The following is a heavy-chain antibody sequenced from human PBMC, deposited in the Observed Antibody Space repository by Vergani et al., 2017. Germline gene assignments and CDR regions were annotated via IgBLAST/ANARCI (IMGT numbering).Heavy chain of an antibody. Sequence: QVQLVQSGPEVKRPGASVKVSCKTSGYTFFNYGVNWIRRAPGQGFEWLGWIRADTGDTKYSERLQDRVTLTTDSSTNTAYMELRSLKSDDTAVYYCARDGNYYYGSGSFYLFDYWGQGTLVTVSS. CDR2: IRADTGDT. J-gene: IGHJ4*02. V-gene: IGHV1-18*04. CDR3: ARDGNYYYGSGSFYLFDY. CDR1: GYTFFNYG. D-gene: IGHD3-10*01.